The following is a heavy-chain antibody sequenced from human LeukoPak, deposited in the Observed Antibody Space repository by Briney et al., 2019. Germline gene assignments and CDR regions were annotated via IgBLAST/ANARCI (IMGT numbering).Heavy chain of an antibody. J-gene: IGHJ3*01. CDR1: GFTFSVSA. Sequence: PGGSLRLSCAASGFTFSVSAMHWVRQASGKGLEWVGRIRSKANSYATTYAASVRGRFTISRDDSKNTAYLQMNSLKTEDTAVYYFATRGYHYDSSGYSWGQGTMVTVSS. D-gene: IGHD3-22*01. CDR3: ATRGYHYDSSGYS. V-gene: IGHV3-73*01. CDR2: IRSKANSYAT.